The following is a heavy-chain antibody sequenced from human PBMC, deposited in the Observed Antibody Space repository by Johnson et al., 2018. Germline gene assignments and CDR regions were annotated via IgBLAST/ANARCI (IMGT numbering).Heavy chain of an antibody. J-gene: IGHJ3*02. V-gene: IGHV3-23*04. Sequence: VQLVQSGGGVVQPGRSLRLSCAASGFTFSSYAMSWVRQAPGKGLEWVSAISGSGGSTYYADSVKGRFTISRDNAKNSLYLQMNSLRAEDTAVYYCAREMWMVSAFDIWGQGTMVTVSS. CDR1: GFTFSSYA. CDR3: AREMWMVSAFDI. D-gene: IGHD5-18*01. CDR2: ISGSGGST.